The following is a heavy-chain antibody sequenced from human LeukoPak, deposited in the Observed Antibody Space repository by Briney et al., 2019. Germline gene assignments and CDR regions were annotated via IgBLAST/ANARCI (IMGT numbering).Heavy chain of an antibody. CDR2: IRYDGSNK. D-gene: IGHD6-6*01. CDR3: AKVLSFGYSSSSGFDY. V-gene: IGHV3-30*02. CDR1: GFTFSSYG. Sequence: PGGSLRPSCAASGFTFSSYGMHWVRQAPGKGLEWVAFIRYDGSNKYYADSVKGRFTISRDNSKNTLYLQMNSLRAEDTAVYYCAKVLSFGYSSSSGFDYWGQGTLVTVSS. J-gene: IGHJ4*02.